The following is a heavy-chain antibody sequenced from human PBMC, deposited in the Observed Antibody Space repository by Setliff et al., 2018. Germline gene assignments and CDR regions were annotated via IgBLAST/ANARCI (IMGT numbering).Heavy chain of an antibody. Sequence: VGSLRLSCAASGFSLTSHNIHWVRQAPGKGLEWVSRITSDGSSTTYADSVKGRFTISRDNAKSTLYLQMNSLRAEDTAVYYCARDLSGRSDYWGQGTLVTVSS. CDR3: ARDLSGRSDY. J-gene: IGHJ4*02. D-gene: IGHD3-3*01. V-gene: IGHV3-74*01. CDR1: GFSLTSHN. CDR2: ITSDGSST.